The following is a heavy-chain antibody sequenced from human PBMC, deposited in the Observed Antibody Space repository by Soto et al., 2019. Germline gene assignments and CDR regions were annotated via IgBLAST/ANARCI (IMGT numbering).Heavy chain of an antibody. J-gene: IGHJ6*02. V-gene: IGHV3-33*01. CDR2: IWYDGSNK. CDR3: ARVIITNFYYYYGMDV. D-gene: IGHD3-16*01. Sequence: QVQLVESGGGVVQPGRSLRLSCAASGFTFSSYGMHWVRQAPGKGLEWVAVIWYDGSNKYYADSVKGRFTISRDNSKNTLYLQMNSMRAEDTAVYYCARVIITNFYYYYGMDVWGQGTTVTVSS. CDR1: GFTFSSYG.